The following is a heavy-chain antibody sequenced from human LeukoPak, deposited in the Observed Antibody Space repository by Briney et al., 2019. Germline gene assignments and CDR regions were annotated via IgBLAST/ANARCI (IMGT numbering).Heavy chain of an antibody. J-gene: IGHJ4*02. D-gene: IGHD3-3*01. CDR2: ISGSGGST. Sequence: PGGSLRLSCAASGFTFSSYAMSWVRQAPGKGLEWVSAISGSGGSTYYADSVKGRFTFSRDNAKNSLYLQMNSLRAEDTAVYYCARDSVTIFGVVINFDYWGQGTLVTVSS. V-gene: IGHV3-23*01. CDR1: GFTFSSYA. CDR3: ARDSVTIFGVVINFDY.